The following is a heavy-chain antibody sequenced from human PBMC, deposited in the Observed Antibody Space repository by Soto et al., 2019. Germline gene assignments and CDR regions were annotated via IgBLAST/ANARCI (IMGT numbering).Heavy chain of an antibody. V-gene: IGHV4-34*01. CDR2: INHSGST. J-gene: IGHJ5*02. D-gene: IGHD2-15*01. Sequence: PSETLSLTCAVYGGSFIGYYWSWIRQPPGKGLEWIGEINHSGSTNYNPSLKSRVTISVDTSKNQFSLKLSSVTAADTAVYYCAFRYCSGGSCLNNLFDPWGQGTLVTVSS. CDR1: GGSFIGYY. CDR3: AFRYCSGGSCLNNLFDP.